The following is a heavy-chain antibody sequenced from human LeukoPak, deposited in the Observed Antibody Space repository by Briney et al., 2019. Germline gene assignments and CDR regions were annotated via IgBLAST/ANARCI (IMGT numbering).Heavy chain of an antibody. CDR3: AKAEGYYYYMDV. CDR2: ISGSGGST. V-gene: IGHV3-23*01. J-gene: IGHJ6*03. Sequence: GGSLRLSCAASGFTFSSYAMSWVRQAPGKGLEWGSAISGSGGSTYYADYVKGRFTITRDNSKNTLYLQMNSLRAEDTAVYYCAKAEGYYYYMDVWGKGTTVTVSS. CDR1: GFTFSSYA.